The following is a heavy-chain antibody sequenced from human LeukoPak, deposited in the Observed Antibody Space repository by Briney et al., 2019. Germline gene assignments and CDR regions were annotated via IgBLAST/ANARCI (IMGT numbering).Heavy chain of an antibody. CDR3: ARDSSIAVAGTNFDY. CDR1: GFTFSDYY. Sequence: GGSLRLSCAASGFTFSDYYMSWIRQAPGKGLEWVSSISSSSSYIYYADSVKGRFTISRDNAKNSLYLQMNSLRAEDTAVYYCARDSSIAVAGTNFDYWGQGTLVTVSS. CDR2: ISSSSSYI. V-gene: IGHV3-11*06. D-gene: IGHD6-19*01. J-gene: IGHJ4*02.